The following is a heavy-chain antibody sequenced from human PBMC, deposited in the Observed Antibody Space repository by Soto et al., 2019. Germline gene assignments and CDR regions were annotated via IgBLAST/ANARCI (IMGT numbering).Heavy chain of an antibody. D-gene: IGHD5-12*01. V-gene: IGHV3-23*01. CDR1: GFNFTLHS. CDR2: ISRNGDRA. Sequence: EVYLLESGGGLVQPGGSLRLSCEVSGFNFTLHSMTWVRQPPGKGLQWVASISRNGDRAFYGDSVKGRVIVSRDNSKKTLSLQVNRVSAEDTAVYYCGKQNAGYYDPTRVPLDKWGPRTLVT. J-gene: IGHJ4*02. CDR3: GKQNAGYYDPTRVPLDK.